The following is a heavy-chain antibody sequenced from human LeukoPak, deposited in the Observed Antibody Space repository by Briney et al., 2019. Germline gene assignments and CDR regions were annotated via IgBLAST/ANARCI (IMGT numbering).Heavy chain of an antibody. CDR1: GFTLSTYA. D-gene: IGHD2-15*01. V-gene: IGHV3-23*01. J-gene: IGHJ3*02. CDR2: ITGSGGST. Sequence: PGGSLRLSCAASGFTLSTYAINWVRQAPGKGLEWVSGITGSGGSTYYADSVKGRFTISRDNSKNTLYLQMNSLRAEDTAVYYCASHTSLAAHDAFDIWGQGTMVTVSS. CDR3: ASHTSLAAHDAFDI.